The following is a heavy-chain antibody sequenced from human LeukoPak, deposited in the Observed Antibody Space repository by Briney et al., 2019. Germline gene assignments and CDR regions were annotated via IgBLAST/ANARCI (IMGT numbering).Heavy chain of an antibody. CDR1: GFTFSNYI. CDR3: AKLWSGPYYFDY. D-gene: IGHD3-3*01. J-gene: IGHJ4*02. CDR2: INNGGDTT. V-gene: IGHV3-23*01. Sequence: GGSLRLSCAASGFTFSNYIMTWVRQAPGKGLEWVSVINNGGDTTYYADSVKGRFTISRDNSKKTLYLQMNSLRAEDTAVYSCAKLWSGPYYFDYWGQGTLVTVSS.